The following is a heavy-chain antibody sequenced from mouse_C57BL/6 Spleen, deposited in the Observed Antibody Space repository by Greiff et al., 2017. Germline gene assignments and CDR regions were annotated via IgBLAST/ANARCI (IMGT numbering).Heavy chain of an antibody. CDR2: FYPGSGSI. V-gene: IGHV1-62-2*01. Sequence: VQLVESGAELVKPGASVKLSCKASGYTFTEYTIHWVKQRSGQGLEWIGWFYPGSGSIKYNEKFKDKATLTADKSSSTVYMELSRLTSEDSAVYFCARHEENYYGSSYGGYFDVWGTGTTVTVSS. CDR1: GYTFTEYT. J-gene: IGHJ1*03. D-gene: IGHD1-1*01. CDR3: ARHEENYYGSSYGGYFDV.